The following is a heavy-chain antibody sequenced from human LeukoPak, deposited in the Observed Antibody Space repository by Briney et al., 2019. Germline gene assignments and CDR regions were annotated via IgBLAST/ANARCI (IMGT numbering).Heavy chain of an antibody. J-gene: IGHJ4*02. D-gene: IGHD2-2*01. CDR3: ARARIVVVPAATD. CDR1: GYTFTGYY. V-gene: IGHV1-2*02. CDR2: INPNSGGT. Sequence: ASVKVSCKASGYTFTGYYTHWVRQAPGQGLEWMGWINPNSGGTNYAQKFQGRVTMTRDTSISTAYMELSRLRSDDTAVYYCARARIVVVPAATDWGQGTLVNFSS.